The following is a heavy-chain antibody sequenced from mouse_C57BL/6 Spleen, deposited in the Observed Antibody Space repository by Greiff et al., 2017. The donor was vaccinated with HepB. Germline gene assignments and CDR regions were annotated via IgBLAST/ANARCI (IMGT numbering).Heavy chain of an antibody. CDR2: INPSSGYT. D-gene: IGHD2-5*01. J-gene: IGHJ2*01. Sequence: QVQLKQSGAELAKPGASVKLSCKASGYTFTSYWMHWVKQRPGQGLEWIGYINPSSGYTKYNQKFKDKATLTADKSSSTAYMQLSSLTYEDSAVYYCARSVVTTCFDDWGQGTTLTVSS. V-gene: IGHV1-7*01. CDR3: ARSVVTTCFDD. CDR1: GYTFTSYW.